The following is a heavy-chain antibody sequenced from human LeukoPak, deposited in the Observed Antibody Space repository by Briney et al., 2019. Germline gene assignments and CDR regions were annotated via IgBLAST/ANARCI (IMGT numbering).Heavy chain of an antibody. V-gene: IGHV3-7*03. CDR2: IKQDGSEK. CDR1: VFTFSNYS. D-gene: IGHD6-19*01. Sequence: GGCLRLSCEASVFTFSNYSMTWVRKAPGKGLEWVDNIKQDGSEKYYVDSVKGRFSISRDNAKNSLYLQMNSLRAEDTAEYYCATSYSSGWSSYWGQGTLVTVSS. CDR3: ATSYSSGWSSY. J-gene: IGHJ4*02.